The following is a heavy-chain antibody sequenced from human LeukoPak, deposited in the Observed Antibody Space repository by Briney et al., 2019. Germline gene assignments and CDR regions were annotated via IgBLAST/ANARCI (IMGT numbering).Heavy chain of an antibody. CDR3: ARTPIAAVGTVGGYYFDY. CDR1: GGSISSYY. J-gene: IGHJ4*02. Sequence: PSETLSLTCTVSGGSISSYYWSWIRQPPGKGLEWIGYIYTSGSTNYNPSLKSRVTISVDTSKNRFSLKLSSVTAADTAVYYCARTPIAAVGTVGGYYFDYWGQGTLVAVSS. CDR2: IYTSGST. V-gene: IGHV4-4*09. D-gene: IGHD6-13*01.